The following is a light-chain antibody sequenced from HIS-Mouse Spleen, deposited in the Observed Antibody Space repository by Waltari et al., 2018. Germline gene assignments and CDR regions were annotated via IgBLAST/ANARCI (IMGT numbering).Light chain of an antibody. V-gene: IGLV2-23*01. CDR1: SSDVGSYNL. J-gene: IGLJ3*02. CDR2: EGS. CDR3: CSYAGSSTWV. Sequence: QSALTQPASVSGSPGQSITISCTGTSSDVGSYNLVSWYQQHPGKAPKLMIYEGSNLPSVVSNRFSGSKSGNTASLTIAGLQAEDEADYYCCSYAGSSTWVFGGGTKLTVL.